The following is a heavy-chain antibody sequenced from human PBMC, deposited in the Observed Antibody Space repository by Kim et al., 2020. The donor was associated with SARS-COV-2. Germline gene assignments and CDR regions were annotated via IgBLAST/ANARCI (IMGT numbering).Heavy chain of an antibody. V-gene: IGHV1-3*01. J-gene: IGHJ5*02. CDR3: ARYYYGDHGGWFDP. D-gene: IGHD4-17*01. CDR2: INAGNGNT. CDR1: GYTFTSYA. Sequence: ASVKVSCKASGYTFTSYAMHWVRQAPGQRLEWMGWINAGNGNTKYSQKFQGRVTITRDTSESTAYMELSSLRSEDTAVYYCARYYYGDHGGWFDPWGQGTLVTVSS.